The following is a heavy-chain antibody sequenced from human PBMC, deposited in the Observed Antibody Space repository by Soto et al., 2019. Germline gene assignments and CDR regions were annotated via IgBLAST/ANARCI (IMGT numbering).Heavy chain of an antibody. J-gene: IGHJ4*02. CDR2: FNPILSFS. CDR3: ATSFGSGSRAFDY. CDR1: GDTFNFYT. V-gene: IGHV1-69*02. D-gene: IGHD3-10*01. Sequence: ASVKVSCKASGDTFNFYTINWVRQAPGLGLEWMGRFNPILSFSNSALKFQGRVTLTADKSTSTAYMVLSSLRSEDTAIYYCATSFGSGSRAFDYWGQGDLVTVSS.